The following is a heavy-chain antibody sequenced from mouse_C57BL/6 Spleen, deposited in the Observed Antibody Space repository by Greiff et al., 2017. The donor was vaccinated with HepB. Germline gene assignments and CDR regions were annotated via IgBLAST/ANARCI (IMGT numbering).Heavy chain of an antibody. J-gene: IGHJ2*01. D-gene: IGHD1-1*01. CDR3: ARFTTVVEGY. CDR1: GYTFTSYW. Sequence: VQLQQSGAELAKPGASVKLSCKASGYTFTSYWMHWVKQRPGQGLEWIGYINPSSGYTKYNQKFKDKATLTAYKSSSTAYMQLSSLTYEDAAVYYCARFTTVVEGYWGQGTTLTVSS. V-gene: IGHV1-7*01. CDR2: INPSSGYT.